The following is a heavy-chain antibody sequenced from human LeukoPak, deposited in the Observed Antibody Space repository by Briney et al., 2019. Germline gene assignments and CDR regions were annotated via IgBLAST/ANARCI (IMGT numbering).Heavy chain of an antibody. V-gene: IGHV3-7*01. J-gene: IGHJ3*02. Sequence: GGSLRLSCVASGFPFSSYWVTWVRQAPGKGLEWVGNIKQDGSEKYYMDSVKGRFTISRDNAKNSLYLQMNSLRAEDTAVYYCAREGSYYVGAFDIWGQGTMVTVSS. D-gene: IGHD1-26*01. CDR1: GFPFSSYW. CDR3: AREGSYYVGAFDI. CDR2: IKQDGSEK.